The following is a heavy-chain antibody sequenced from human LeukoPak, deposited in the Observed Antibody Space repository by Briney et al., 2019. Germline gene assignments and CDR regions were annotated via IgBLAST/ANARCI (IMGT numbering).Heavy chain of an antibody. CDR3: ARDPVDIQTYYYDSSGYSTEDY. D-gene: IGHD3-22*01. CDR2: INPNSGGT. Sequence: RASVKVSCKASGYTFTGHYMHWVRQAPGQGLEWMGRINPNSGGTSYAQKFQGRVTMTRDTSISTAYMELSRLRTDDTAVYYCARDPVDIQTYYYDSSGYSTEDYWGQGTLVTVSS. CDR1: GYTFTGHY. J-gene: IGHJ4*02. V-gene: IGHV1-2*06.